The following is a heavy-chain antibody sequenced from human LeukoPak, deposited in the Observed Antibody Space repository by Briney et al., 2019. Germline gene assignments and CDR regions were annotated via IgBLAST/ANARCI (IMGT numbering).Heavy chain of an antibody. CDR2: IYYSGST. CDR1: GGSISSSSYY. Sequence: PSETLSLTCTVSGGSISSSSYYWGWIRQPPGKGLEWIGSIYYSGSTYYNPSLKSRVTISVDTSKNQFSLKLSSVTAADTAVYYCASWIVRTVVGGKKLNDAFDIWGQGTMVTVSS. D-gene: IGHD2-2*01. J-gene: IGHJ3*02. V-gene: IGHV4-39*01. CDR3: ASWIVRTVVGGKKLNDAFDI.